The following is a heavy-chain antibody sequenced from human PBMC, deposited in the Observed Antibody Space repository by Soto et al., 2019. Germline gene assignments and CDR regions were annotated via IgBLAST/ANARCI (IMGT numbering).Heavy chain of an antibody. Sequence: QITLKESGPTLVKPTQTLTLTCTFSGFSLSTSGVGVGWIRQPPGKALEWLALIYWNDDKRYSPSLKSRLTITKDTSKNQVVLTMTNMDPVDTATYYCAHLLPVSDYDILTGYPDYWGQGTLVTVSS. J-gene: IGHJ4*02. D-gene: IGHD3-9*01. V-gene: IGHV2-5*01. CDR3: AHLLPVSDYDILTGYPDY. CDR2: IYWNDDK. CDR1: GFSLSTSGVG.